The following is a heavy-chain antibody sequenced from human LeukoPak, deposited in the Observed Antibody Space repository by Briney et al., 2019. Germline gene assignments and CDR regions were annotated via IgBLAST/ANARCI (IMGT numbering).Heavy chain of an antibody. CDR3: ARVLAAAGTHWFDP. J-gene: IGHJ5*02. D-gene: IGHD6-13*01. Sequence: SETLSLTCAVYGGSFSGYYWSWIRQPPGKGLEWIGEINHSGSTNYNPSLKSRVTMSVDTSKNQFSLKLSSVTAADTAVYYCARVLAAAGTHWFDPWGQGTLVTVSS. CDR1: GGSFSGYY. CDR2: INHSGST. V-gene: IGHV4-34*01.